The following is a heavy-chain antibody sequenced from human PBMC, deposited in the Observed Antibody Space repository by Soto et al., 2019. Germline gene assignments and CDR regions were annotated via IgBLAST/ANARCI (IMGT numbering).Heavy chain of an antibody. CDR2: TRNKANRYTT. CDR1: GFTLSDNY. Sequence: GGSLRLSCAGSGFTLSDNYMDWVRQAPGKGLEWVGRTRNKANRYTTEYAASVKGRFTVSRDESMNSLHLQMNSLKTEDTAVYYCVRTSHYGSGTWNFVFWGQGTVVTVSS. CDR3: VRTSHYGSGTWNFVF. D-gene: IGHD3-10*01. J-gene: IGHJ4*02. V-gene: IGHV3-72*01.